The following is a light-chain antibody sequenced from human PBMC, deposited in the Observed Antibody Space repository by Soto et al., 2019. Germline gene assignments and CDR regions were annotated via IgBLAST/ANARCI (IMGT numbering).Light chain of an antibody. Sequence: EIVLTQSPGILSLSPGERATLSCRASQTINNNYLAWYQQKVGQAPRLLIYGASRRATGIPDRFSGSESGTDFTLTIDRLEPEDFAVYFCQSYGGSRGYTFGQGTKLDIK. CDR3: QSYGGSRGYT. J-gene: IGKJ2*01. V-gene: IGKV3-20*01. CDR1: QTINNNY. CDR2: GAS.